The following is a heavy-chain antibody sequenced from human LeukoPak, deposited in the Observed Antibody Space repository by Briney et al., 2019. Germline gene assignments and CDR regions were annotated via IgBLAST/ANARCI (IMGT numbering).Heavy chain of an antibody. CDR2: ISTSGTII. Sequence: GGSLRLSCAASGFPLSGYEMNWVRQAPGKGLEWVSYISTSGTIIYYADSVKGRFTVSRDNAKNTLYLQMNSLRAEDTAVYYCARVGGSGTFDIWGQGTMVTVSS. CDR1: GFPLSGYE. V-gene: IGHV3-48*03. CDR3: ARVGGSGTFDI. J-gene: IGHJ3*02.